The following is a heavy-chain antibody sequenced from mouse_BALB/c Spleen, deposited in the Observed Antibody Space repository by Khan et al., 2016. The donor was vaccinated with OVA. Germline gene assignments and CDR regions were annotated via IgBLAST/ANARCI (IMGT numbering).Heavy chain of an antibody. CDR1: GFSLTDYG. V-gene: IGHV2-6-7*01. J-gene: IGHJ4*01. Sequence: QVQPKESGPGLVAPSQSLSITCTVSGFSLTDYGVNWVRQPPGKGLEWLGMIWGDGSTDYNSALKSRLSISKDNSKSQVFLKMNSLQTDDTASYYCARFGYYDAMDYWGQGTSVTVSS. D-gene: IGHD2-2*01. CDR2: IWGDGST. CDR3: ARFGYYDAMDY.